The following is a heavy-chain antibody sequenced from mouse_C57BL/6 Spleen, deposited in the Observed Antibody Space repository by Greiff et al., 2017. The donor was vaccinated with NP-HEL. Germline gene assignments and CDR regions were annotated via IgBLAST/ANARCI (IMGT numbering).Heavy chain of an antibody. J-gene: IGHJ2*01. CDR3: AGGHYYYGSNYDFDY. V-gene: IGHV1-76*01. D-gene: IGHD1-1*01. Sequence: QVQLQQSGAELVRPGASVKLSCKASGYTFTDYYINWVKQRPGQGLEWIARIYPGSGNTYYNEKFKGKATLTAEKSSSTAYMQLSSLTSEDSAVYYCAGGHYYYGSNYDFDYWGQGTTLTVSS. CDR2: IYPGSGNT. CDR1: GYTFTDYY.